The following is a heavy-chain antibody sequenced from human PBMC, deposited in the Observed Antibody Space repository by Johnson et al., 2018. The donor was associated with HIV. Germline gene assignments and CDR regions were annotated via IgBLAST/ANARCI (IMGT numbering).Heavy chain of an antibody. CDR2: ISYDGSNK. CDR1: GFTFSTSG. V-gene: IGHV3-30*03. J-gene: IGHJ3*02. D-gene: IGHD1-26*01. CDR3: ARGSKWELLGAFDI. Sequence: QVQLVESGGGVVQPGRSLRLSCAASGFTFSTSGMHWVRQAPGKGMEWVAVISYDGSNKYYADSVKGRFTISRDNAKNTLYLQMNSLRAEDTAVYYCARGSKWELLGAFDIWGQGTMVTVSS.